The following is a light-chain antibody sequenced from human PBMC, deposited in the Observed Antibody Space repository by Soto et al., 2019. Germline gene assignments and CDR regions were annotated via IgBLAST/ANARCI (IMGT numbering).Light chain of an antibody. CDR1: QSISSW. Sequence: DIQMTQSPSTLSTSVGDRVTITCRASQSISSWLAWYQQKPGKAPKLLIYKASSLESGVPSRFSGSGSGTEFTLTISGLQPDDFATYYCQQYNSYPLTFGGGTKVEIK. CDR2: KAS. V-gene: IGKV1-5*03. J-gene: IGKJ4*01. CDR3: QQYNSYPLT.